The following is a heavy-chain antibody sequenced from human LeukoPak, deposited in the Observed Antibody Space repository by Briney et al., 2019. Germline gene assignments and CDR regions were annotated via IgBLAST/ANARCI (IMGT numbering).Heavy chain of an antibody. CDR2: TKNKANSYTT. V-gene: IGHV3-72*01. D-gene: IGHD1-26*01. CDR3: ARWDSGSCSD. Sequence: PGGSLRLSCAASGFTFSDHYMDWVRQAPGNGLEWVGRTKNKANSYTTEYAASVKGRFTISRDESKNSLYLQMNSLKTEDTAVYYCARWDSGSCSDWGQGTLVTVSS. J-gene: IGHJ4*02. CDR1: GFTFSDHY.